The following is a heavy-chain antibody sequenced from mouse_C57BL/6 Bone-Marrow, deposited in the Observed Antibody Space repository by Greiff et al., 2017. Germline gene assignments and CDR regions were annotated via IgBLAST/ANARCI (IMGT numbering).Heavy chain of an antibody. CDR2: IDPSDSYT. D-gene: IGHD3-3*01. Sequence: QVQLQQPGAELVRPGTSVKLSCKASGYTFTSYRMHWVKQRPGQGLEWIGVIDPSDSYTNYNQKFKGKATLTVDTSSSTAYLQLSSLTSEDSAVYYCASGDLWGQGTTLTVSS. CDR1: GYTFTSYR. CDR3: ASGDL. V-gene: IGHV1-59*01. J-gene: IGHJ2*01.